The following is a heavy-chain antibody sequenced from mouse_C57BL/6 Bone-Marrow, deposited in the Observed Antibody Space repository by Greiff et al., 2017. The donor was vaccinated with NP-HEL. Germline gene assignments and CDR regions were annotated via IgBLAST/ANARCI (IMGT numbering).Heavy chain of an antibody. CDR1: GYAFSSSW. CDR2: IYPGDGDS. CDR3: AEGSYCYGSAWLAY. J-gene: IGHJ3*01. D-gene: IGHD1-1*01. Sequence: VQLQQSGPELVKPGASVKISCKASGYAFSSSWMNWVKQRPGKGFEWIGRIYPGDGDSTYNGKFKGKATLTSDKSSSTAYMQLSSLTSEDSAVYFCAEGSYCYGSAWLAYWGQGTLVTVSA. V-gene: IGHV1-82*01.